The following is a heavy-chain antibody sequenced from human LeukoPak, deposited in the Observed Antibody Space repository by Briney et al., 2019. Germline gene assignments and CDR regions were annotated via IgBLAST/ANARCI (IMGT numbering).Heavy chain of an antibody. CDR1: GSTFTSCG. V-gene: IGHV1-18*01. Sequence: ASVKVSCKASGSTFTSCGISWVRQAPGQGLERMGGISAYSGNTNYAQKLQGRVTMTTDTSTSTAYMELRSLRTDDTAVYYCAREVIAAAGLPLYYFDYWGQGTLVTVSS. CDR2: ISAYSGNT. J-gene: IGHJ4*02. CDR3: AREVIAAAGLPLYYFDY. D-gene: IGHD6-13*01.